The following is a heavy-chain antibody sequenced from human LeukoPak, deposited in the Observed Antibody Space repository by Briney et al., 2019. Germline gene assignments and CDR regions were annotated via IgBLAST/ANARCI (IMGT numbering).Heavy chain of an antibody. CDR3: ARGGLTIAEATTSWYLDY. CDR2: IWYDGSNE. J-gene: IGHJ4*02. Sequence: GRSLRLSCAASGFTFSTYGMHWVRQAQGKGLEWVALIWYDGSNENYADSVKGRFTISRDNSRNTLYLQMNSLRGEDTGVYYCARGGLTIAEATTSWYLDYWSQGTLVTVSS. CDR1: GFTFSTYG. V-gene: IGHV3-33*01. D-gene: IGHD1-26*01.